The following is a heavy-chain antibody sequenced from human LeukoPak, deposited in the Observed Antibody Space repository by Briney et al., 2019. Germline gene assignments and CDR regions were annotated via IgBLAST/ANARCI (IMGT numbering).Heavy chain of an antibody. CDR2: MNPNSGNT. CDR1: GYTFTSYD. Sequence: ATVKVSRKASGYTFTSYDINWVRQATGQGLEGMGWMNPNSGNTGYAQKFQGRVTMTRNTSISTAYMELSSLRSQDTAGYYCARERAAAGYYYYYYMDVWGKGTTVTVSS. V-gene: IGHV1-8*01. CDR3: ARERAAAGYYYYYYMDV. D-gene: IGHD6-13*01. J-gene: IGHJ6*03.